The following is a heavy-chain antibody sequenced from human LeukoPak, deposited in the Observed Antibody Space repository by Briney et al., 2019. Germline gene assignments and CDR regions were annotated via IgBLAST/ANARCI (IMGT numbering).Heavy chain of an antibody. D-gene: IGHD6-19*01. CDR3: ARGEVAVAGHDY. J-gene: IGHJ4*02. CDR2: INHSGST. Sequence: SETLSLTCAVYGGSFSGYYWSWIRQPPGKGLEWIGEINHSGSTNYNPSLKSRVTISVDPSKNQFSLKLSSVTAADTAVYYCARGEVAVAGHDYWGQGTLVTVSS. V-gene: IGHV4-34*01. CDR1: GGSFSGYY.